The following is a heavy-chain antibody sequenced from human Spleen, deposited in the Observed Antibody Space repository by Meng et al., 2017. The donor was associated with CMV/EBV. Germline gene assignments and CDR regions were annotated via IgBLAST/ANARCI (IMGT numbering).Heavy chain of an antibody. D-gene: IGHD1-26*01. CDR1: APP. CDR3: ATQKPQYSGAFQGGFDL. Sequence: APPVTWLRQASGKGLGCVGPMRATLDEGVTACGGSVTARFTISGDDSKTRAYLHMASLKSDDKAVYYCATQKPQYSGAFQGGFDLWGQGALVTVSS. CDR2: MRATLDEGVT. V-gene: IGHV3-73*01. J-gene: IGHJ5*02.